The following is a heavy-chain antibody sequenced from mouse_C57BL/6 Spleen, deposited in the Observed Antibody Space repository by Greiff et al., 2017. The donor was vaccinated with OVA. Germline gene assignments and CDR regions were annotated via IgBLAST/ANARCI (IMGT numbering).Heavy chain of an antibody. Sequence: VQPQQPGAELVKPGASVKMSCKASGYTFPSYWITWGKQRPGQGLEWGGDIYPGSGSTNYNDKFKGQATLTRDTSSSTVYMQLSSLTSEDSAVYYCARLTTVVANDYWGKGTTLTVSS. D-gene: IGHD1-1*01. V-gene: IGHV1-55*01. J-gene: IGHJ2*01. CDR3: ARLTTVVANDY. CDR1: GYTFPSYW. CDR2: IYPGSGST.